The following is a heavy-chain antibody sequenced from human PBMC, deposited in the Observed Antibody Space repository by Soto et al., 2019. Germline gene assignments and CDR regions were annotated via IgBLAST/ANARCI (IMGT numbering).Heavy chain of an antibody. CDR2: ISSSSSTI. V-gene: IGHV3-48*01. J-gene: IGHJ3*02. Sequence: HPGGSLRLSCAASGFTFSSYSMNWVRQAPGKGLEWVSYISSSSSTIYYADSVKGRFTISRDNAKNSLYLQMNSLRAEDTAVYYCARDAPYDFWSGSHDAFDIWGQGTMVTVSS. D-gene: IGHD3-3*01. CDR1: GFTFSSYS. CDR3: ARDAPYDFWSGSHDAFDI.